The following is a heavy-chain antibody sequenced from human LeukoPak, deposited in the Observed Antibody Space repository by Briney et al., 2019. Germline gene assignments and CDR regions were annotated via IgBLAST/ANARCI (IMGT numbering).Heavy chain of an antibody. CDR2: IYSGGST. Sequence: GGSLRLSCAASGFTFSSYGMHWVRQAPGKGLEWVSVIYSGGSTYYADSVKGRFTISRDSSKNTLYLQMNSLRAEDTAVYYCARESGIAAAGADYWGQGTLVIVSS. D-gene: IGHD6-13*01. CDR1: GFTFSSYG. J-gene: IGHJ4*02. V-gene: IGHV3-66*01. CDR3: ARESGIAAAGADY.